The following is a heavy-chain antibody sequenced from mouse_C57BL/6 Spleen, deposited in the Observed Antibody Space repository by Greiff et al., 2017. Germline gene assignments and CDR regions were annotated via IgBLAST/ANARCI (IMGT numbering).Heavy chain of an antibody. CDR1: GYTFTDYE. CDR2: IDPENGGT. Sequence: VQLQQSGAELVRPGASVTLSCKASGYTFTDYEMHWVKQTPVHGLEWIGAIDPENGGTAYNQKFQGKAILTAVTSSSTAYMELRSLTAEDSAVYYCIKLRAMDYWGQGTSVTVSS. CDR3: IKLRAMDY. J-gene: IGHJ4*01. V-gene: IGHV1-15*01.